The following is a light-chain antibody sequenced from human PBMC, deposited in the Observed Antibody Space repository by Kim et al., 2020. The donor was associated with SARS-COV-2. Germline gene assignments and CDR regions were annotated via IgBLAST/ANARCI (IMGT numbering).Light chain of an antibody. V-gene: IGLV3-21*01. CDR3: QVWDSITDHAI. J-gene: IGLJ7*01. CDR2: YDS. Sequence: SYELTQPPSVSVAPGQTARITCGGNNIGSKSVHWYQQKPGQAPVLVIYYDSDRPSGIPERFSGSNSGNTATLTISRVEARDEADYYCQVWDSITDHAIFGGGTQLTVL. CDR1: NIGSKS.